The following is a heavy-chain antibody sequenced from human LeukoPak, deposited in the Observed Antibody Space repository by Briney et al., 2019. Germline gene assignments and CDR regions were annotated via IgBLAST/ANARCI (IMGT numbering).Heavy chain of an antibody. Sequence: GGSLRLSCAASGITISGYWMHWVRQVPGKGLVWVSRIRSDGSITSYADSVKGRFTVSRDNVENTIFLQMNSLRVEDTAVYYCARSGWFDPWGQGTLVTVSS. CDR2: IRSDGSIT. CDR1: GITISGYW. J-gene: IGHJ5*02. V-gene: IGHV3-74*01. CDR3: ARSGWFDP.